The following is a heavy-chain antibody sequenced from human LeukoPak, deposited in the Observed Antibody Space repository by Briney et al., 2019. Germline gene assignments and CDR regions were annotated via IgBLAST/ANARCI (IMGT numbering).Heavy chain of an antibody. J-gene: IGHJ6*03. Sequence: GGSLRLSCAASGFTFSSYAMHWVRQAPGKGLEWVAVISYDGSNKYYADSVKGRFTISRDNSKNTLYLQMNSLRAEDTAVYYCAREARSPDYYYMDVWGKGTTVTVSS. CDR3: AREARSPDYYYMDV. CDR2: ISYDGSNK. V-gene: IGHV3-30*04. CDR1: GFTFSSYA.